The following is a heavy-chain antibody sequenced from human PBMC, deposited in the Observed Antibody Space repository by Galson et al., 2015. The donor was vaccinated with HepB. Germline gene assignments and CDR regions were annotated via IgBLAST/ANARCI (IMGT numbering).Heavy chain of an antibody. CDR2: ISDSGTT. CDR3: ARLTGYDFYNWFDP. J-gene: IGHJ5*02. CDR1: GGSISSNY. V-gene: IGHV4-59*01. Sequence: LSLTCTVSGGSISSNYWSWLRQPPGKGPEWIAYISDSGTTDYNPSLRSRVHISIDTSRNQFSLKLSPVTAADTALYYCARLTGYDFYNWFDPWGQGTRVTVSS. D-gene: IGHD5-12*01.